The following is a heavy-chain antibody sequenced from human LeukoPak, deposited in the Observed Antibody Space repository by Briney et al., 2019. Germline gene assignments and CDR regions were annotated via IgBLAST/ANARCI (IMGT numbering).Heavy chain of an antibody. CDR1: GFTFSNFA. V-gene: IGHV3-53*01. J-gene: IGHJ2*01. CDR2: IYSAGST. CDR3: ARVYSGPRGYFDL. D-gene: IGHD2-21*01. Sequence: PGGSLRLSCSASGFTFSNFALHWVRQAPGRGLEWVSVIYSAGSTYYADSVKGRFTISRDNSKNTLFLQMNSLRAEDTAVYYCARVYSGPRGYFDLWGRGTLVTVSS.